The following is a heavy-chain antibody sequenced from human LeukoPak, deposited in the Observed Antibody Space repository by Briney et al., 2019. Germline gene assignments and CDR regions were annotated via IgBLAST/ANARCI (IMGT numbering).Heavy chain of an antibody. Sequence: SETLSLTCTVSGGSISSSSYYWGWIRQPPGEGLEWIGSIYYSGSTYYNPSLKSRVTMSVDTSKNQFSLKLSSVTAADTAVYYCARAVAGSYALRFDYWGQGTLVTVSS. D-gene: IGHD1-26*01. J-gene: IGHJ4*02. V-gene: IGHV4-39*07. CDR2: IYYSGST. CDR3: ARAVAGSYALRFDY. CDR1: GGSISSSSYY.